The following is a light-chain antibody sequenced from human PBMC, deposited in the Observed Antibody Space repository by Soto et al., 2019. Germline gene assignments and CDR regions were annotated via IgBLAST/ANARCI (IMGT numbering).Light chain of an antibody. V-gene: IGLV1-40*01. CDR1: SSNIGAGYD. J-gene: IGLJ1*01. Sequence: QSALTQPPSVSGAPGQRVTISCTGSSSNIGAGYDVHWYHQLPGTSPKVHIYGNSNRPSGVPDRFSGSKSGTSASLAITGLQAEDEADYYCQSYDSSLRGYVFGTGTKVTVL. CDR2: GNS. CDR3: QSYDSSLRGYV.